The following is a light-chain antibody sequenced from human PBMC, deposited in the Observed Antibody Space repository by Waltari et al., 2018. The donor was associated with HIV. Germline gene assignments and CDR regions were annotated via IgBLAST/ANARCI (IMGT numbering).Light chain of an antibody. CDR1: TSNLGAASD. V-gene: IGLV1-40*01. Sequence: QSVLTQPPSVSGAPGQRVTVSCTWNTSNLGAASDIHWYQQVPGTAPKVVIYDNNNRPSGVPDRFSGSKSGASASLIIAGLQAEDEANDFCQSYDSSLSASVFGGGTKLTVL. CDR2: DNN. CDR3: QSYDSSLSASV. J-gene: IGLJ3*02.